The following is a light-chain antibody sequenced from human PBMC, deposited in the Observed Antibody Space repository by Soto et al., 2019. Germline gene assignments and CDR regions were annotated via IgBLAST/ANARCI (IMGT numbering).Light chain of an antibody. Sequence: QSVLTQPASVSGSPGQSITISCTGTSSDVGSYDLVSWYQHHSGKAPKIIIYEVNKRPSGISDRFSGSKSGNTASLTISGLQAEDEADYFCCSFVRTNGLLFGGGTKLTVL. CDR3: CSFVRTNGLL. J-gene: IGLJ2*01. CDR2: EVN. CDR1: SSDVGSYDL. V-gene: IGLV2-23*02.